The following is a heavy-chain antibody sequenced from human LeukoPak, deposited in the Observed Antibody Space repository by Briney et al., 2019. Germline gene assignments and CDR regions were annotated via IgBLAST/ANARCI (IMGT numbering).Heavy chain of an antibody. J-gene: IGHJ4*02. V-gene: IGHV3-74*01. CDR1: GFTFSSHW. CDR2: IDSYGNTM. Sequence: TGGSLRLSCVASGFTFSSHWMHWVRQVPWRGLLWVSRIDSYGNTMGYADFVKGRFTISRDNAKKTVYLQMNSLREEDTAVYYCARNNWGIDYWGQGTLVTVSS. CDR3: ARNNWGIDY. D-gene: IGHD7-27*01.